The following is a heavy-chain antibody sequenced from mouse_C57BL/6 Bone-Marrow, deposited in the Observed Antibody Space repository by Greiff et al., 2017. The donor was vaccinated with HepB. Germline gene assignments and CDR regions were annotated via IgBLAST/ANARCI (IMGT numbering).Heavy chain of an antibody. Sequence: VQLQQSGPGLAKPSQTLSLTCSVTGYSITSDYWNWIRKFPGNKLEYMGYISYSGSTYYNPSLKSRISITRDTSKNQYYLQLNSVTTEDTATYYCARSIYYGNYGYWYFDVWGTGTTVTVSS. CDR2: ISYSGST. CDR1: GYSITSDY. J-gene: IGHJ1*03. V-gene: IGHV3-8*01. CDR3: ARSIYYGNYGYWYFDV. D-gene: IGHD2-1*01.